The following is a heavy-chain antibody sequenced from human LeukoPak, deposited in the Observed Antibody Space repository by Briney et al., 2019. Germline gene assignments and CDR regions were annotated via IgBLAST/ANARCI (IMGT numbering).Heavy chain of an antibody. CDR3: ARDNIPYYYDSSGYSRGIAFDI. Sequence: PGGSLRLSCAASGFTFSSYSMNWVRQAPGKGLEWVSSTSSSSSYIYYADSVKGRFTISRDNAKNSLYLQMNSLRAEDTAVYYCARDNIPYYYDSSGYSRGIAFDIWGQGTMVTVSS. J-gene: IGHJ3*02. CDR2: TSSSSSYI. CDR1: GFTFSSYS. V-gene: IGHV3-21*01. D-gene: IGHD3-22*01.